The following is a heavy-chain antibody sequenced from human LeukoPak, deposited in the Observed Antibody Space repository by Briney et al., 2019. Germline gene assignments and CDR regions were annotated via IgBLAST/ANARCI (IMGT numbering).Heavy chain of an antibody. CDR1: GYTFTGYY. J-gene: IGHJ4*02. V-gene: IGHV1-2*02. CDR3: ARVGHPTDIVAVPAARSDLGTFDY. Sequence: ASVTVSCKASGYTFTGYYMHWVRQAPGPGIEGMGWINPNSGGTNYAQKFQGRVTMTRDTSISTAYMELSRLPSDDTAVYYGARVGHPTDIVAVPAARSDLGTFDYWGQGTLVTVSS. D-gene: IGHD2-2*01. CDR2: INPNSGGT.